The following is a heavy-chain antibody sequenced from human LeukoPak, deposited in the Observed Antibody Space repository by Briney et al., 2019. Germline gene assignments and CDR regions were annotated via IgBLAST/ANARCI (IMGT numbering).Heavy chain of an antibody. Sequence: GGSLRLSCAASGFTVSSNYMSWVRQAPGKGLEWVSVIYSGGSTYYADSVKGRFTISRDKSKNTFYLQMNNLRAEDTAVYYCARDHKGSDYWGQGTLVTVSS. CDR3: ARDHKGSDY. CDR2: IYSGGST. V-gene: IGHV3-53*01. J-gene: IGHJ4*02. CDR1: GFTVSSNY.